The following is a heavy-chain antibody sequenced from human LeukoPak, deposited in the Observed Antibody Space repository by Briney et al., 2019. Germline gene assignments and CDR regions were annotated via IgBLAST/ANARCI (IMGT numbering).Heavy chain of an antibody. V-gene: IGHV4-39*01. CDR3: TRHEMATINFDE. J-gene: IGHJ4*02. Sequence: SETLSLTCTLWSHCIKRSGYFWGWIRQPPGKGLEWIGSFSYSGNTYYNPSLRSRVTISVDTSKNQFCLKLRSVTAADTAVYYRTRHEMATINFDEWGQGTLVTVSS. CDR2: FSYSGNT. CDR1: SHCIKRSGYF. D-gene: IGHD5-24*01.